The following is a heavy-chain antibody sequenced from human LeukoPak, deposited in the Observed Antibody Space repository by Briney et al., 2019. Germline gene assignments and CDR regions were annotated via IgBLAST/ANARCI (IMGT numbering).Heavy chain of an antibody. J-gene: IGHJ5*02. D-gene: IGHD3-10*01. CDR2: IYPGDSDT. Sequence: GESLKISCKGSGQSFNTRRMAWVRQMPGKGLEWKGGIYPGDSDTRYSPSFQSQVTISADESIPTASLQCSSVRPSHTGMYHCARRYYGSGSYYNWFDPWGQGTLVSVSS. V-gene: IGHV5-51*01. CDR1: GQSFNTRR. CDR3: ARRYYGSGSYYNWFDP.